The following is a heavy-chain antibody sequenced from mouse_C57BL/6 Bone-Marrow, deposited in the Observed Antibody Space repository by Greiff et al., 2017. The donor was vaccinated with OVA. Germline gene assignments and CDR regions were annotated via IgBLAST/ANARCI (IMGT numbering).Heavy chain of an antibody. CDR1: GYTFTSYW. Sequence: QVQLQQPGTELVKPGASVKLSCKASGYTFTSYWMHWVKQRPGQGLEWIGNINPSNGGTNYNEKFKSKATLTVDKSSSTAYMQLSSLTSEDSAVYYCARGGVQLRLRAWFAYWGQGTLVTVSA. CDR2: INPSNGGT. J-gene: IGHJ3*01. V-gene: IGHV1-53*01. D-gene: IGHD3-2*02. CDR3: ARGGVQLRLRAWFAY.